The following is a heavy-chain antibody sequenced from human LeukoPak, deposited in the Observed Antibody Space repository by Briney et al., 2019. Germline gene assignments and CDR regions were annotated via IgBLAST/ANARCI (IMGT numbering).Heavy chain of an antibody. CDR1: GFTLSSYA. CDR2: ISGSGGST. J-gene: IGHJ6*02. V-gene: IGHV3-23*01. D-gene: IGHD1-1*01. CDR3: AKGTGTTKGFFYYAMDV. Sequence: GGSLRLSCAASGFTLSSYAMSWLRQAPGKGLEWVSGISGSGGSTYYADCVKGRFTISRDNSKNTLYLQMNSLRAEDTAVYYCAKGTGTTKGFFYYAMDVWGQGTTVTVSS.